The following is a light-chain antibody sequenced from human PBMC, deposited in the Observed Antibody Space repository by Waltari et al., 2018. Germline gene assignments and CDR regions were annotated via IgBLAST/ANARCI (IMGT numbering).Light chain of an antibody. CDR1: QTINNNF. Sequence: IVLTQSPDTLSLSPGQRATLPCRASQTINNNFLVWYQQKPGQAPRLIIHGVSSRATGFPDRFSGSGSGTDFTLTISSLKPEDSAVYYCQQYDGSVLTFGGGTKVEI. CDR3: QQYDGSVLT. CDR2: GVS. J-gene: IGKJ4*01. V-gene: IGKV3-20*01.